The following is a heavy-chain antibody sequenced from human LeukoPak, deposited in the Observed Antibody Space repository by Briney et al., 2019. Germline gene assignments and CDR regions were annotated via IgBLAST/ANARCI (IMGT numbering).Heavy chain of an antibody. D-gene: IGHD2-2*01. CDR3: ARDRGYCSSTSCSPCDY. CDR2: IYTSGST. CDR1: GGSISSYY. Sequence: SETLSLTCTVSGGSISSYYWSWIRQPAGKGLEWIGRIYTSGSTNYNPSLKSRVTMSVDTSKNQFSLKLSSVTAADTAVYYCARDRGYCSSTSCSPCDYWGQGTLVTVSS. J-gene: IGHJ4*02. V-gene: IGHV4-4*07.